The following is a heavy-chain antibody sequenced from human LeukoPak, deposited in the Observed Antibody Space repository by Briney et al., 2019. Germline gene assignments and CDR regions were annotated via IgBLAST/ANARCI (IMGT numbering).Heavy chain of an antibody. Sequence: SETLSLTCAVYGGSFSGYYWSWIRQPPGKGLEWIGEINHSGSTNYNPSLKSRVTISVDTSKTQFSLKLSSVTAADTAVYYCARGPRQTAMVTPHYYYYYGMDVWGQGTTVTVSS. D-gene: IGHD5-18*01. CDR2: INHSGST. V-gene: IGHV4-34*01. CDR3: ARGPRQTAMVTPHYYYYYGMDV. CDR1: GGSFSGYY. J-gene: IGHJ6*02.